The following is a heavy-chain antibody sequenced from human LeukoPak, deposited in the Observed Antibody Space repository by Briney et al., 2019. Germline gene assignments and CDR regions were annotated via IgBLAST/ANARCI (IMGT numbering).Heavy chain of an antibody. J-gene: IGHJ4*02. CDR2: ISYDGSNK. CDR1: GFTFSSYA. V-gene: IGHV3-30*18. Sequence: GGFLRLSCAASGFTFSSYAMSWVRQAPGKGLEWVAVISYDGSNKYYADSVKGRFTISRDNSKNTLYLQINSLRAEDTAVYYCAKDGFWSGYYYIDYWGQGSLVTVSS. D-gene: IGHD3-3*01. CDR3: AKDGFWSGYYYIDY.